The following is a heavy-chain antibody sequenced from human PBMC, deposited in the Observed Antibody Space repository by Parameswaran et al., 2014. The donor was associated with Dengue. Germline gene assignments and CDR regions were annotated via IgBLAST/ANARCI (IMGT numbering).Heavy chain of an antibody. D-gene: IGHD5-18*01. CDR2: LLQWEH. CDR1: AISSA. CDR3: ARIQNWFDP. V-gene: IGHV4-59*01. Sequence: AISSARWIRQPQEGTGVDWVYLLQWEHQLQPSLKSRVTISVDTSKNQFSLMLSSVTAADTAVYYCARIQNWFDPWGQGTLVTVSS. J-gene: IGHJ5*02.